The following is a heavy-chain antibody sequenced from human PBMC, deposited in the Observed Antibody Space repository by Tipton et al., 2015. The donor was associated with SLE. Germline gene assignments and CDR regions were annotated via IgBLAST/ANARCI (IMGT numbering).Heavy chain of an antibody. D-gene: IGHD1-7*01. CDR1: GGSISSSSYY. CDR2: IYYSGST. V-gene: IGHV4-39*07. Sequence: TLSLTCTVSGGSISSSSYYWGWIRQPPGKGLEWIGSIYYSGSTYYNPSLKSRVTISVDTSKNQFSLKLSSVTAADTAVYFCARGRLELRLNWFDPWGQGTLVTVSS. CDR3: ARGRLELRLNWFDP. J-gene: IGHJ5*02.